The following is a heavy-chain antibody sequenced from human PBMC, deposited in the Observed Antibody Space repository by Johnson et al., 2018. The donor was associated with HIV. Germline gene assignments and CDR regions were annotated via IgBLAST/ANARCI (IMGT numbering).Heavy chain of an antibody. J-gene: IGHJ3*02. CDR2: IKQDGSEK. CDR3: AREGWALI. V-gene: IGHV3-7*01. Sequence: EKLVESGGAVVQPGGSLRLSCATSRFTFDDYAMHWVRQATGKGLEWVANIKQDGSEKYYVDSVKGRFTISRDNAKNSLYLQMNSLRAEDTAVYYCAREGWALIWGQGTMVTVSS. CDR1: RFTFDDYA. D-gene: IGHD1-26*01.